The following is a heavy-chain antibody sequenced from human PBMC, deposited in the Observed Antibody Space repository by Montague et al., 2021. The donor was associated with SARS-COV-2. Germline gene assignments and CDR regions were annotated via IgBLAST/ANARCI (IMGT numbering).Heavy chain of an antibody. D-gene: IGHD3-3*01. V-gene: IGHV3-48*03. J-gene: IGHJ2*01. CDR3: AREKRRVTIFGVVIIEYFDL. Sequence: SLRLSCAASGFTFSSYEMNWVRQAPGKGLEWVSNISSSGSTIYYADSVKGRFTISRDNAKNSLYLQMNSLRAEDTAVYYCAREKRRVTIFGVVIIEYFDLWGRGTLVTVSS. CDR2: ISSSGSTI. CDR1: GFTFSSYE.